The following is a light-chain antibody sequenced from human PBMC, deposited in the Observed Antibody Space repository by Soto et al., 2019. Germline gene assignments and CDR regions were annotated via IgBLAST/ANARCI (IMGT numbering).Light chain of an antibody. V-gene: IGLV1-47*01. J-gene: IGLJ2*01. Sequence: QTVVTQPPSASGTPGQRVTISCSGSSSNIGSKYVYWYQQLPGTAPKLLIYRNNQRPSGVTDRFSGSKSCTSASLAISGLRSEDEVDNYCPAWDANVGGPAFGGGTKLTVL. CDR1: SSNIGSKY. CDR3: PAWDANVGGPA. CDR2: RNN.